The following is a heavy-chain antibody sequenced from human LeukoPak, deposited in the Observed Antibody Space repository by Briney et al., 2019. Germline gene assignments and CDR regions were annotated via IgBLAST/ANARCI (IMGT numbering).Heavy chain of an antibody. J-gene: IGHJ4*02. V-gene: IGHV1-69*13. CDR1: GGTFSSYA. CDR3: ARAPLRYFDWLGY. CDR2: IIPIFGTA. Sequence: SVKVSCKASGGTFSSYAISWVRQAPGQELEWMGGIIPIFGTANYAQKFQGRVTITADESTSTAYMELSSLRSEDTAVYYCARAPLRYFDWLGYWGQGTLATVSS. D-gene: IGHD3-9*01.